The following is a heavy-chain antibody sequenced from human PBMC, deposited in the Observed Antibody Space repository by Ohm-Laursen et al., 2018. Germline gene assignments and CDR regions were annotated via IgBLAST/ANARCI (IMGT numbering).Heavy chain of an antibody. Sequence: SLRLSCTASGFTFSSYGMHWVRQAPGKGLEWVAVISYDGSNKYYADSVKGRFTISRDNSKNTLYLQMNSLRAEDTAVYYCARNYYDSSVYYYFDYWGQGTLVTVSS. CDR3: ARNYYDSSVYYYFDY. CDR2: ISYDGSNK. CDR1: GFTFSSYG. V-gene: IGHV3-30*03. D-gene: IGHD3-22*01. J-gene: IGHJ4*02.